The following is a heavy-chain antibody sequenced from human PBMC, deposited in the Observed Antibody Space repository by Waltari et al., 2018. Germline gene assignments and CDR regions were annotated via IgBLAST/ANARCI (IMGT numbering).Heavy chain of an antibody. CDR1: GYTLTELS. CDR3: ATTSITMIVVVITTALRHAFDI. J-gene: IGHJ3*02. Sequence: QVQLVQSGAEVKKPGASVKVSCKVSGYTLTELSMHWVRQAPGKGLEWMGGFDPEDGETIYAQKFQGRVTMTEDTSTDTAYMELSSLRSEDTAVYYCATTSITMIVVVITTALRHAFDIWGQGTMVTVSS. CDR2: FDPEDGET. D-gene: IGHD3-22*01. V-gene: IGHV1-24*01.